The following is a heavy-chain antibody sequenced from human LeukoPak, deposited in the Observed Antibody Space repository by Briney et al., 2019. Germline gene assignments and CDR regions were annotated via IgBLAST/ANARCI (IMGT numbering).Heavy chain of an antibody. Sequence: GGSLRLSCAASGFTFSSYWMSWVRQAPGKGLEWVANIKYDASEKIYVDSVKGRFTISRDNAQNSLYLQMNSLRVEDTAVYYCAREPIRGVFYFDSWGQGTLVTVSS. CDR1: GFTFSSYW. J-gene: IGHJ4*02. D-gene: IGHD3-10*01. CDR2: IKYDASEK. V-gene: IGHV3-7*03. CDR3: AREPIRGVFYFDS.